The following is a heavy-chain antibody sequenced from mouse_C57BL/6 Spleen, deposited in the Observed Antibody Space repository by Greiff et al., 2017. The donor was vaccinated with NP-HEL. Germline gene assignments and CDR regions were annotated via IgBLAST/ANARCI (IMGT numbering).Heavy chain of an antibody. CDR1: GFTFSSYA. CDR2: ISDGGSYT. CDR3: ARGSYYGSSYWYFDV. J-gene: IGHJ1*03. D-gene: IGHD1-1*01. V-gene: IGHV5-4*01. Sequence: EVQGVESGGGLVKPGGSLKLSCAASGFTFSSYAMSWVRQTPEKRLEWVATISDGGSYTYYPDNVKGRFTISRDNAKNNLYLQMSHLKSEDTAMYYCARGSYYGSSYWYFDVWGTGTTVTVSS.